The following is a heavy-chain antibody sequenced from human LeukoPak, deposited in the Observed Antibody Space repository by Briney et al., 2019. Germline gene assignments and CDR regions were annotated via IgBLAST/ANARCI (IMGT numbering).Heavy chain of an antibody. D-gene: IGHD6-13*01. V-gene: IGHV3-7*01. CDR1: GFTFSSYW. CDR3: ARDRYSSSWYGYFQH. Sequence: GGSLRLSCAASGFTFSSYWMSWVRQAPGKGLEGVANIKQDGSEKYYVDSVKGRFTTSRGNAKNSLYLQMNSLRAEDTAVYYCARDRYSSSWYGYFQHWGQGTLVTVSS. CDR2: IKQDGSEK. J-gene: IGHJ1*01.